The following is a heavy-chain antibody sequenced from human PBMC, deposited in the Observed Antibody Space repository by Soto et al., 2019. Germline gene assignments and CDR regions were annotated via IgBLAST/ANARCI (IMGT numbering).Heavy chain of an antibody. J-gene: IGHJ6*03. CDR3: ARAIQLWSQKYYYYYMDV. CDR2: ISSSSSTI. Sequence: GGSLRLSCAASGFTFSSYSMNWVRQAPGKGLEWVSYISSSSSTIYYADSVKGRFTISRDNAKNSLYLQMNSLRAEDTAVYYCARAIQLWSQKYYYYYMDVWGKGTTVTVSS. D-gene: IGHD5-18*01. CDR1: GFTFSSYS. V-gene: IGHV3-48*01.